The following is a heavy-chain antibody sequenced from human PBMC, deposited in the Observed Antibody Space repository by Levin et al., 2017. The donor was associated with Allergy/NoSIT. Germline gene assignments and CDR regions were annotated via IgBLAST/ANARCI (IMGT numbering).Heavy chain of an antibody. J-gene: IGHJ6*02. D-gene: IGHD3-22*01. CDR1: GILFSSYD. CDR3: ASWAMYHYDRSAFDYFYYAMEV. V-gene: IGHV3-21*01. CDR2: ISAGGNYI. Sequence: ESLKISCAASGILFSSYDMNWVRQAPGKGLEWVSSISAGGNYIYYADSVKGRFTISRDNAKNSLFLQMNSLRAEDTAVYYCASWAMYHYDRSAFDYFYYAMEVWGQGTTVTVSS.